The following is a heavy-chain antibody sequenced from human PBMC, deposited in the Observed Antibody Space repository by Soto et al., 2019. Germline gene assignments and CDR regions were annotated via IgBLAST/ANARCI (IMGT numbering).Heavy chain of an antibody. Sequence: GGSLRLSCAASGFTFSSYAMHWVRQAPGKGLEYVSAISSNGGSTYYANSVKGRFTISRDNSKNTLYLQMGSLRAEDMAVYYCARDYSGYDCFVPDYYYYYMDVWGKGTTVTVSS. CDR1: GFTFSSYA. J-gene: IGHJ6*03. V-gene: IGHV3-64*01. D-gene: IGHD5-12*01. CDR3: ARDYSGYDCFVPDYYYYYMDV. CDR2: ISSNGGST.